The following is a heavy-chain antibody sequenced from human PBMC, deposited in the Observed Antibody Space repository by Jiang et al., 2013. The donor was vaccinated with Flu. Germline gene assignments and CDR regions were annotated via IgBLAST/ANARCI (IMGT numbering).Heavy chain of an antibody. V-gene: IGHV3-66*01. D-gene: IGHD3-22*01. CDR1: GFTVSSKY. CDR3: AGGPGGYYDY. Sequence: GLVQPGGSLRLSCAASGFTVSSKYMSWVRQAPGKGLEWVSVIYTGGNTYYVDSVKDRFTISRDNSKNTLFLQMNNLRAEDTAVYYCAGGPGGYYDYWGQGTLVTVSS. CDR2: IYTGGNT. J-gene: IGHJ4*02.